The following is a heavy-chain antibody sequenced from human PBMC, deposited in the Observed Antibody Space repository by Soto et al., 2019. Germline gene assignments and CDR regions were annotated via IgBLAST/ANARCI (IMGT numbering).Heavy chain of an antibody. CDR2: IRSKANSYAT. V-gene: IGHV3-73*01. CDR1: GFTVSCSA. Sequence: PGGSLRLSCAASGFTVSCSAMHWVRQASGKGLEWVGRIRSKANSYATAYAASVKGRFTISRDDSKNTAYLQMNSLKTEDTAVYYCTSPNYDFWSGGYGMDVWGQGTTVTAP. J-gene: IGHJ6*02. D-gene: IGHD3-3*01. CDR3: TSPNYDFWSGGYGMDV.